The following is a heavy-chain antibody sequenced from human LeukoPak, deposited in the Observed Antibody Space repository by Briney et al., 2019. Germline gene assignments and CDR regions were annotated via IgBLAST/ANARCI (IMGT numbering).Heavy chain of an antibody. CDR2: MNPNSGNT. CDR3: ARVGRRSRWLRGRELDY. J-gene: IGHJ4*02. CDR1: GYTFTSYD. V-gene: IGHV1-8*03. Sequence: GASVKVSCKASGYTFTSYDINWVRQATGQGLEWMGWMNPNSGNTGYAQKFQGRVTITRNTPISTAYMELSSLRSEDTAVYYCARVGRRSRWLRGRELDYWGQGTLVTVSS. D-gene: IGHD5-12*01.